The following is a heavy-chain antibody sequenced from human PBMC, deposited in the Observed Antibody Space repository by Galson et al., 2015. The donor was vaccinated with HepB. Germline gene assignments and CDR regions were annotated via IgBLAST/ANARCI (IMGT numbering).Heavy chain of an antibody. Sequence: QSGAEVKKPGASVKVSCKASGGTFSSYTISWVRQAPGQGLEWMGRIIPILGIANYAQKFQGRVTITADKSTSTAYMELSSLRSEDTAVYYCARDNWEQTTVTYPWGQGTLVTVSS. CDR1: GGTFSSYT. D-gene: IGHD4-17*01. J-gene: IGHJ5*02. CDR3: ARDNWEQTTVTYP. CDR2: IIPILGIA. V-gene: IGHV1-69*04.